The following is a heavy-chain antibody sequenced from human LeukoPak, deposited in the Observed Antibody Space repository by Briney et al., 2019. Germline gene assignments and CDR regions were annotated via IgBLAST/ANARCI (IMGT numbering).Heavy chain of an antibody. J-gene: IGHJ4*02. Sequence: GESLKISCKAFGYSFTSYWIGWVHQMPGKGLEWMGIIYPGDSDTRYSPSFQGQVTISADKSINTAYLQWNSLKASDTAMYYCARFVGACSGGSCYSDYWGQGTLVTVSS. CDR3: ARFVGACSGGSCYSDY. CDR1: GYSFTSYW. D-gene: IGHD2-15*01. V-gene: IGHV5-51*07. CDR2: IYPGDSDT.